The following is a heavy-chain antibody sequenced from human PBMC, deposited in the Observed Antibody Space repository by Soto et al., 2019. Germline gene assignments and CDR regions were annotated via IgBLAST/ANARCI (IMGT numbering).Heavy chain of an antibody. CDR3: ARVNVTLDF. D-gene: IGHD2-21*02. CDR2: VHYSGNA. CDR1: GGSINTYNLF. V-gene: IGHV4-39*01. Sequence: QLQLQESGPGLVGPSETLSLSCTVSGGSINTYNLFWAWIRQPPGKGLEWIARVHYSGNAYYNPTLAARVTTSRDTSKIRVSLELRSVTAAETAVYYCARVNVTLDFWGQGTLVTVSS. J-gene: IGHJ4*02.